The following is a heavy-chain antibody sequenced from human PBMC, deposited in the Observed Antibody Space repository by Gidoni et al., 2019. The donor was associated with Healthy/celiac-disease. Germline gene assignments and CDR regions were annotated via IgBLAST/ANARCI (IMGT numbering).Heavy chain of an antibody. CDR3: ARESYYDSSGYPPLDYYYGMDV. D-gene: IGHD3-22*01. CDR1: GGSISSSNW. V-gene: IGHV4-4*02. CDR2: IYHSGST. J-gene: IGHJ6*02. Sequence: QVQLQESGPGLVKPSGTLSLTCAVSGGSISSSNWWSWVRQPPGKGLEWIGEIYHSGSTNYNPSLKSRVTTSVDKSKNQFSLKLSSVTAADTAVYYCARESYYDSSGYPPLDYYYGMDVWGQGTTVTVSS.